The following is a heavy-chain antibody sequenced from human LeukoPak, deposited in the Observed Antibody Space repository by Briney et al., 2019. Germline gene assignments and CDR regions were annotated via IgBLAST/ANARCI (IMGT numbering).Heavy chain of an antibody. J-gene: IGHJ4*02. CDR2: INSDGSST. V-gene: IGHV3-74*01. CDR1: GFTFSSYW. Sequence: GVLSLSCAASGFTFSSYWMHWVRQAPGKGLVWVSRINSDGSSTSYADSVKGRFTISRDNAKNTLYLQMNSLRAEDTAVYYCARDPSSSGYQVNYFDYWGQGTLVTVSS. D-gene: IGHD3-22*01. CDR3: ARDPSSSGYQVNYFDY.